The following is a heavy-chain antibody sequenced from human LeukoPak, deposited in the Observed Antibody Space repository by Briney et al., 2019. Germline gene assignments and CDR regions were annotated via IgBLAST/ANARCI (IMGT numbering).Heavy chain of an antibody. CDR2: INHSGST. Sequence: SETLSLTCAVYGGSFSGYYWSWIRQPPGKGLEWIGEINHSGSTNYNPSLKSRVTISVDTSKNQFSLKLSSVTAADTAVYYCARAHPSGGDYFRDAFDIWGQGTKVTGSS. J-gene: IGHJ3*02. D-gene: IGHD4-17*01. CDR3: ARAHPSGGDYFRDAFDI. V-gene: IGHV4-34*01. CDR1: GGSFSGYY.